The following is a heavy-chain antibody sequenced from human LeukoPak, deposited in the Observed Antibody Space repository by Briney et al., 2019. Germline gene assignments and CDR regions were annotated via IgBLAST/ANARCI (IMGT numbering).Heavy chain of an antibody. CDR2: IYHSGST. V-gene: IGHV4-38-2*02. J-gene: IGHJ4*02. CDR3: ARLNGRLTTYRPYYFDY. D-gene: IGHD4/OR15-4a*01. Sequence: PSETLSLTCTVSGYSISSGYYWGWIRQPPGKGLDWIGSIYHSGSTYYHPSLKSRVTISVDTSKNQFSLKLSSVTAADTAVHYCARLNGRLTTYRPYYFDYWGQGTLVTVSS. CDR1: GYSISSGYY.